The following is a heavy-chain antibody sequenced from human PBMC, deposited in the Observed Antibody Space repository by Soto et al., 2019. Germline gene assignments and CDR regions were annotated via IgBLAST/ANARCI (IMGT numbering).Heavy chain of an antibody. CDR1: GASFTTGHW. J-gene: IGHJ6*02. CDR3: ARVFSVSDSPRNDRIYSYDALDL. CDR2: IYQSGIT. V-gene: IGHV4-4*02. Sequence: VHLPESGPGLVKPSGTLSLTCAVSGASFTTGHWWTWVRQSPGKGLEWIGEIYQSGITNYNPSLSSRLSISLDKSKNQFSLKLASGTAADTALYYCARVFSVSDSPRNDRIYSYDALDLWGQGTTVTIS. D-gene: IGHD3-22*01.